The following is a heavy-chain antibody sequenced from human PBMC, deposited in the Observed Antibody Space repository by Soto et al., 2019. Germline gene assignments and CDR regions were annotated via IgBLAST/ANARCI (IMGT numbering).Heavy chain of an antibody. J-gene: IGHJ4*02. D-gene: IGHD1-26*01. CDR3: ARLKGIVRGYQIDY. CDR1: GGSISSGGYY. Sequence: SETLSLTFTVSGGSISSGGYYWSWIRPHPGKGLEWIGYIYYSGSTYYNPSLKSRVTISVDTSKNQFSLKLSSVTAADTAVYYCARLKGIVRGYQIDYWGQGTLVTVSS. V-gene: IGHV4-31*03. CDR2: IYYSGST.